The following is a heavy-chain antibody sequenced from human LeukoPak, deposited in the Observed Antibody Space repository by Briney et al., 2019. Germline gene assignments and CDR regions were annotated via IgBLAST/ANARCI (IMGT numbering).Heavy chain of an antibody. CDR2: IYSGGST. Sequence: PGGSLRLSCAASGFNVSSNYMSWVRQAPGKELEWVSSIYSGGSTYYADSLKGRFTISRDNSKNTLYLQMNSLRVEDTAVYYCARGEGGYYQAYWGQGALVTVSS. V-gene: IGHV3-53*01. J-gene: IGHJ4*02. D-gene: IGHD1-26*01. CDR3: ARGEGGYYQAY. CDR1: GFNVSSNY.